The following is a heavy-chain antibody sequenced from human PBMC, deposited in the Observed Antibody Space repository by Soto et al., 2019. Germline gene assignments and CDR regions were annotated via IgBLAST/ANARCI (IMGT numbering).Heavy chain of an antibody. CDR2: IYTSGST. D-gene: IGHD3-10*01. Sequence: SETLSLTCTVSGGSISSYYWSWIRQPAGKGLEWIGRIYTSGSTNYNPSLKSRVTMSVDTSKNQFSLKLSSVTAADTAVYYCARDPYYYGSGSYLFDPWGQGTLVTVSS. CDR1: GGSISSYY. J-gene: IGHJ5*02. V-gene: IGHV4-4*07. CDR3: ARDPYYYGSGSYLFDP.